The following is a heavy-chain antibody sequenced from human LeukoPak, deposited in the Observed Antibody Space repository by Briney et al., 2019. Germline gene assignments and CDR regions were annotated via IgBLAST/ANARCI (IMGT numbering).Heavy chain of an antibody. CDR3: ATETIVPAAPYYYYGMDV. CDR2: FDPEDGET. Sequence: ASVKVSCKVSGYTLTELSMHWVRQAPGIGLEWMGGFDPEDGETIYAQKFQGRVTMTEDTSTDTAYMELSSLRSEDTAVYYCATETIVPAAPYYYYGMDVWGQGTTVTVSS. V-gene: IGHV1-24*01. J-gene: IGHJ6*02. CDR1: GYTLTELS. D-gene: IGHD2-2*01.